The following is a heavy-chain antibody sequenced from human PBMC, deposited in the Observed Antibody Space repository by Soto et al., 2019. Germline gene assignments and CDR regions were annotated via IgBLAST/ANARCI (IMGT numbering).Heavy chain of an antibody. J-gene: IGHJ4*02. V-gene: IGHV4-4*02. CDR2: IYHSGNT. Sequence: PSDTLSLTCAVSGGSISSSNWWSWVRQPPGKGLEWIGEIYHSGNTNYNPSLKSRVTMAVDKSRNQFSLKLSSVTAADTAVYYCARRWGEGRVDYWAQGTLVTVSS. CDR3: ARRWGEGRVDY. CDR1: GGSISSSNW. D-gene: IGHD3-10*01.